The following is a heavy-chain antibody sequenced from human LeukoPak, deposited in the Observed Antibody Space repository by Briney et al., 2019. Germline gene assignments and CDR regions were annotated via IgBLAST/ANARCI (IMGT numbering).Heavy chain of an antibody. Sequence: PGGSLRLXCAASGFTFSSYEMNWVRQAPGKGLEWVSYISSSGSTIYYADSVKGRFTISRDNAKNSLYLQMNSLRAEDTAVYYCARVTYYYDSSGYYGDYWGQGTLVTVSS. J-gene: IGHJ4*02. V-gene: IGHV3-48*03. CDR3: ARVTYYYDSSGYYGDY. CDR1: GFTFSSYE. CDR2: ISSSGSTI. D-gene: IGHD3-22*01.